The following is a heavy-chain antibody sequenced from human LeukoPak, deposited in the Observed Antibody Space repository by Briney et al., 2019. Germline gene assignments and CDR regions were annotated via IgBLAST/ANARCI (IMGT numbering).Heavy chain of an antibody. CDR2: IYYSGST. V-gene: IGHV4-39*01. Sequence: SETLSLTCTVSGGSISSSSYYWGWIRQPPGKGLEWIGSIYYSGSTYYNPSLKSRVTISVDTSKNQFSLKLSSVTAADTAVYYCARAPTGGQLVSNWFDPWGQGTLVTVSS. D-gene: IGHD6-6*01. CDR1: GGSISSSSYY. J-gene: IGHJ5*02. CDR3: ARAPTGGQLVSNWFDP.